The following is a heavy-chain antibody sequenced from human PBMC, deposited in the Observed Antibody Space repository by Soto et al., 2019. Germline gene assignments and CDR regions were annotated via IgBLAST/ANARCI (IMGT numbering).Heavy chain of an antibody. CDR2: IIPIFGTA. D-gene: IGHD3-10*01. CDR3: ASDLWQELDYNYYYYGMDV. V-gene: IGHV1-69*13. J-gene: IGHJ6*02. Sequence: SVKVSCKASGGTFSSYAISWVRQAPGQGLEWMGGIIPIFGTANYAQKFQGRVTITADESTSTAYMELSSLRSEDTAVYYCASDLWQELDYNYYYYGMDVWGQGTTVTVSS. CDR1: GGTFSSYA.